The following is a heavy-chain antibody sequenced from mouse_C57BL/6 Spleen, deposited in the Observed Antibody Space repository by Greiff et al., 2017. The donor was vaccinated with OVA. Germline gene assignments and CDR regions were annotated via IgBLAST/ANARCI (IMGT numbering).Heavy chain of an antibody. CDR2: IDPSDSYT. J-gene: IGHJ2*01. D-gene: IGHD1-1*01. CDR3: ARNYGSSYGAFDY. V-gene: IGHV1-50*01. Sequence: VQLQQPGAELVKPGASVKLSCKASGYTFTSYWMQWVKQRPGQGLEWIGVIDPSDSYTNYNQKFKGKATLTVDTSSSTAYMQLSSLTSEDSAVYYCARNYGSSYGAFDYWGQGTTLTVSS. CDR1: GYTFTSYW.